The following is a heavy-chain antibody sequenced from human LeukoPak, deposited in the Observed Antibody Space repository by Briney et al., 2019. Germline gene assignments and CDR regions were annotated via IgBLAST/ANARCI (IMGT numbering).Heavy chain of an antibody. CDR3: ARDTGSPSNHAVDY. D-gene: IGHD4-11*01. CDR1: GFTFSSYW. J-gene: IGHJ4*02. CDR2: IKQDGSEK. Sequence: PGGSLRLSCAASGFTFSSYWMSWVRQAPGKGLEWVANIKQDGSEKYYVDSVKGRFTISRDNAKNSLYLQMNSLRAEDTAVYYCARDTGSPSNHAVDYWGQGTLVTVSS. V-gene: IGHV3-7*01.